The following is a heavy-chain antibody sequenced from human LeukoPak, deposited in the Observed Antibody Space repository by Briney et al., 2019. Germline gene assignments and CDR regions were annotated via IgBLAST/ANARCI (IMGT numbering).Heavy chain of an antibody. J-gene: IGHJ4*02. D-gene: IGHD4-17*01. Sequence: SETLSLTCTVSGGSISSSSYYWGWIRQPPGKGLEWIGSIYYSGSTYYNPSLNSRVTISVDTSKNQFSLKLNSVTAADTAVYYCARAGYGDSDFDYWGQGTLVTVSS. CDR2: IYYSGST. CDR1: GGSISSSSYY. CDR3: ARAGYGDSDFDY. V-gene: IGHV4-39*07.